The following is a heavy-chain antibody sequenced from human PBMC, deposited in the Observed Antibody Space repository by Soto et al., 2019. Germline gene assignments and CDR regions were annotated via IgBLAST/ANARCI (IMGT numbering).Heavy chain of an antibody. Sequence: PSETLSLTCTVSGGSISSGGYYWSWIRQHPGKGLEWIGYIYYSGSTYYNPSLKSRVTISVDTSKNQFSLKLSSVTAADTAVYYSARSSPAFWSGYPPRGWFDPWGQGTLVTVSS. CDR1: GGSISSGGYY. CDR2: IYYSGST. J-gene: IGHJ5*02. CDR3: ARSSPAFWSGYPPRGWFDP. V-gene: IGHV4-31*03. D-gene: IGHD3-3*01.